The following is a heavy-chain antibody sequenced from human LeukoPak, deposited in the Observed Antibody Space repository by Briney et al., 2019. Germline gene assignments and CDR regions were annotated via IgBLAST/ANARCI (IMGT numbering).Heavy chain of an antibody. CDR2: INPNSGGT. Sequence: GASVTVSCKASVYTFTGYYMHWVRQAPRQGLEWMGWINPNSGGTNYAQKFQGRVTMTRETSISTAYKELSRLRSDDTAVYYCARVLRYFDWLSHRYFDYWGQGTLVTVSS. D-gene: IGHD3-9*01. V-gene: IGHV1-2*02. CDR3: ARVLRYFDWLSHRYFDY. J-gene: IGHJ4*02. CDR1: VYTFTGYY.